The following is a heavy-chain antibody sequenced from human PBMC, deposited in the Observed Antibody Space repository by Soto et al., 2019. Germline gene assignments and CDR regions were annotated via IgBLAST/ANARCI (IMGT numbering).Heavy chain of an antibody. V-gene: IGHV4-39*01. J-gene: IGHJ5*02. CDR1: GGSISKSSYY. CDR3: SRRAPEGFDP. CDR2: MSYSGST. Sequence: TLSLTCTVSGGSISKSSYYWVWIRQPPGKGLEWVGSMSYSGSTYYNPSLKSRVAISVDTSKNQLSLQVSSVTAADTAVYYCSRRAPEGFDPWGQGTLVTVSS.